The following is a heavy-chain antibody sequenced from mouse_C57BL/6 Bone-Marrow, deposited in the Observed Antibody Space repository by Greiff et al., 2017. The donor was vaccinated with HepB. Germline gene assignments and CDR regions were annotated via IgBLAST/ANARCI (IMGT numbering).Heavy chain of an antibody. J-gene: IGHJ1*03. V-gene: IGHV7-3*03. CDR1: GFTFTDYY. CDR3: GKGYFEV. Sequence: EVKLVESGGGLVQPGGSLSLSCAASGFTFTDYYMSWVRQPPGKALEWFGVIRNKANGYTTEYSASVKGRFTISRDNSQSILYLQMNALRAEDSATYYCGKGYFEVWGTGTPVTVSS. CDR2: IRNKANGYTT.